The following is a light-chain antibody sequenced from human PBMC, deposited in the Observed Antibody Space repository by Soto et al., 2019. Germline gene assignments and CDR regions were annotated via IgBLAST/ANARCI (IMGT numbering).Light chain of an antibody. CDR1: SSDVGGYNF. CDR2: DVS. V-gene: IGLV2-14*01. J-gene: IGLJ1*01. CDR3: SSYSSSSTPEV. Sequence: QSALTQPASVSGSPGQSITIYCTGTSSDVGGYNFVSWYQQYPGKAPKLMIYDVSNRPSGVSNRFSGSKSGNTASLTISGLQAEDEADYYCSSYSSSSTPEVFGTGTKLTVL.